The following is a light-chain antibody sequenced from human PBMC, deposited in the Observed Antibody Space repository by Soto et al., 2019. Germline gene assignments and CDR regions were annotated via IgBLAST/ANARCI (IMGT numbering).Light chain of an antibody. J-gene: IGKJ1*01. Sequence: DIQMTQSPSTLSASVGDSVTITCRASQSISGWLAWYQQKPGKAPKLLIYDASSLEGGVPSRFSGSGSGTEFTLNISGLQPDDFAANYCHHYSNYPWTFGQGTKVQ. CDR3: HHYSNYPWT. CDR1: QSISGW. CDR2: DAS. V-gene: IGKV1-5*01.